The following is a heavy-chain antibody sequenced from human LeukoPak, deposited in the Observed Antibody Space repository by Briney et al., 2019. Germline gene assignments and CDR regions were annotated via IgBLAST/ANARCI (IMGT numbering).Heavy chain of an antibody. CDR1: GGSISSSSYY. CDR2: IYHSGST. CDR3: ARVAPRFGKYYFDY. J-gene: IGHJ4*02. Sequence: PSETLSLTCTVSGGSISSSSYYWGWIRQPPGKGLEWIGSIYHSGSTYYNPSLKSRVTISVDRSKNQFSLKLSSVTAADTAVYYCARVAPRFGKYYFDYWGQGTLVTVSS. D-gene: IGHD3-16*01. V-gene: IGHV4-39*07.